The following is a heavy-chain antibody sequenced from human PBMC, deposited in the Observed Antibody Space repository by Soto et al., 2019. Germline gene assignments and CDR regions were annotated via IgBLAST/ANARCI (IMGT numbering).Heavy chain of an antibody. J-gene: IGHJ6*02. Sequence: EVQLVESGGGLVKPGGSLRLSCAASGFAFSSYTMNWVRQAPGKGLEWVSSISSGNYIYYADSVKGRFTISRDNAKNSLYLQMNSLRAEDTAVYYCARDDFWSGYLTGMDVWGQGTTVTVSS. V-gene: IGHV3-21*01. CDR3: ARDDFWSGYLTGMDV. D-gene: IGHD3-3*01. CDR2: ISSGNYI. CDR1: GFAFSSYT.